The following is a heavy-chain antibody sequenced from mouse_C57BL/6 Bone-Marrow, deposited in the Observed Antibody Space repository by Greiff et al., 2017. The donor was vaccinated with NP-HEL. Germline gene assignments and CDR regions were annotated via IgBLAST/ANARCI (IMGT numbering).Heavy chain of an antibody. Sequence: EVKLMESEGGLVQPGSSMKLSCTASGFTFSDYYMAWVRQVPEKGLEWVANINYDGSSTYYLDSLKSRFIISRDNAKNILYLQMSSLKSEDTATYYCARDGVAVDYWGQGTSVTVSS. V-gene: IGHV5-16*01. J-gene: IGHJ4*01. CDR3: ARDGVAVDY. CDR1: GFTFSDYY. CDR2: INYDGSST.